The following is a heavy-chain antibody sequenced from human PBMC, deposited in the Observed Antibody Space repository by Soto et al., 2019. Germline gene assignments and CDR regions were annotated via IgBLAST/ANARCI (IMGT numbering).Heavy chain of an antibody. V-gene: IGHV1-69*13. J-gene: IGHJ6*02. Sequence: SVKVSCKASGGTFSSYAISWVRQAPGQGLEWMGGIIPIFGTANYAQKFQGRVTITADEPTSTAYMELSSLRSEDTAVYYCARAIIAAAGRGTYYYGMDVWGQGTTGTVSS. CDR2: IIPIFGTA. CDR3: ARAIIAAAGRGTYYYGMDV. CDR1: GGTFSSYA. D-gene: IGHD6-13*01.